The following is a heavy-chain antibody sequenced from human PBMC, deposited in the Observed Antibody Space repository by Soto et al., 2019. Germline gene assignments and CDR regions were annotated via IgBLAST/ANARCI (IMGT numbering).Heavy chain of an antibody. J-gene: IGHJ6*03. CDR2: ITPSNGDT. CDR3: ARMVRGSNIDYYYYMDV. D-gene: IGHD3-10*01. CDR1: GYTFTSHG. V-gene: IGHV1-18*01. Sequence: QVQLVQSGAEVKKPGASVKVSCKASGYTFTSHGISWVRQAPGQGLEWMAWITPSNGDTNYAQKHLGRVTVTTDTSTSTAYMELRSLRSEYTAVYFCARMVRGSNIDYYYYMDVWGKGTTVTVSS.